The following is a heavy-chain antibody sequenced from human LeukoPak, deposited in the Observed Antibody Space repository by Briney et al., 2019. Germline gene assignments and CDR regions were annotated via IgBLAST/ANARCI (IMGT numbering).Heavy chain of an antibody. CDR3: ARGHYARDY. Sequence: PRESLRLSCAVSGFTFSGSWMTWVRQAPGRGLEWVANIKPDGSQKYYVDSVKGRFTVSRDNAKNSLYLQMNSLRAYDTAVYYCARGHYARDYWGQGTLVTVCS. CDR2: IKPDGSQK. D-gene: IGHD4-17*01. V-gene: IGHV3-7*04. J-gene: IGHJ4*02. CDR1: GFTFSGSW.